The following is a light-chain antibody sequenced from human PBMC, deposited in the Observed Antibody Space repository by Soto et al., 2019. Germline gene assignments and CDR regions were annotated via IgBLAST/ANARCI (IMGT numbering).Light chain of an antibody. Sequence: EIVLTQSPATLSVSPGERATPSCRASQSVSSNLAWYQQKPGQAPRLLIYDASNRATGIPARFSGSGSGTDFTLTISSLEPEDFAVYYCQQRSNWPPLTFGGGTKVDIK. J-gene: IGKJ4*01. CDR1: QSVSSN. V-gene: IGKV3-11*01. CDR2: DAS. CDR3: QQRSNWPPLT.